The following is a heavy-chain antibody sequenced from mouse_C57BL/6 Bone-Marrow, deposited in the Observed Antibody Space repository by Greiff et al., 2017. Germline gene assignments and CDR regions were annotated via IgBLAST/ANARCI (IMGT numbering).Heavy chain of an antibody. CDR1: GFTFSSYT. D-gene: IGHD3-2*02. CDR2: ISGGGGNT. V-gene: IGHV5-9*01. J-gene: IGHJ3*01. CDR3: ALDSSGYAAWFAY. Sequence: EVKLVESGGGLVKPGGSLKLSCAASGFTFSSYTMSWVRQTPEKRLEWVATISGGGGNTYYPDSVKGRFTISRDNAKNTLYLQMSSLRSEDTALYYCALDSSGYAAWFAYWGQGTLVTVSA.